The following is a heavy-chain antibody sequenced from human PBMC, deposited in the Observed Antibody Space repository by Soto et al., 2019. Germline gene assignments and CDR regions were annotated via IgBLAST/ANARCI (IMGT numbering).Heavy chain of an antibody. CDR1: GGSTRNYF. CDR3: ARYVNPYDTAVWFDP. J-gene: IGHJ5*02. V-gene: IGHV4-59*01. CDR2: IYYSGTT. Sequence: QVQLQESGPGLVKPAETLSLTCTVSGGSTRNYFWSWIRQPQGKGLEWIGCIYYSGTTNYNSSLKSRVTISLDTSNNQFSLRLRSVTAADTAVYYCARYVNPYDTAVWFDPWGQGTLVTVSS. D-gene: IGHD3-9*01.